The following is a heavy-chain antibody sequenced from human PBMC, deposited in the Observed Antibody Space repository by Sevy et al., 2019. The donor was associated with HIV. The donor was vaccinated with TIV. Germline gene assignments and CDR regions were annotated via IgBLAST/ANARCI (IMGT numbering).Heavy chain of an antibody. Sequence: GGSLRLSCAASNLTFEDYAMHWVRRAPGKGLEWVSGISWNGADIGFAASVKGRFTISRDNAKSSVYLQINSLTPEDTGVYYCAKGQQLITQSGSYFYYGMNVWGQGTTVTVSS. CDR1: NLTFEDYA. J-gene: IGHJ6*02. CDR2: ISWNGADI. CDR3: AKGQQLITQSGSYFYYGMNV. V-gene: IGHV3-9*01. D-gene: IGHD6-13*01.